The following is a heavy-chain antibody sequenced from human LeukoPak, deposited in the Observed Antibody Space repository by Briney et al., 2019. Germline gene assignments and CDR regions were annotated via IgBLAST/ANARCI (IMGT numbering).Heavy chain of an antibody. Sequence: ASVKVSCKASGYTFTTYTMHWVRQAPGQRLEWMEWINAGNGNTKYSQKFQARVTITRDTSASTAYMELSSLRSEDTAVYYCARDSSDWFGELCPDYWGQGTLVTVSS. CDR1: GYTFTTYT. J-gene: IGHJ4*02. CDR3: ARDSSDWFGELCPDY. CDR2: INAGNGNT. D-gene: IGHD3-10*01. V-gene: IGHV1-3*01.